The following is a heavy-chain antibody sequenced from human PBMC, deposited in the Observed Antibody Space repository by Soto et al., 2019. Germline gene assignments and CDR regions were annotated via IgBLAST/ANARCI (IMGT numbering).Heavy chain of an antibody. CDR1: GGTFSSYA. D-gene: IGHD2-15*01. CDR2: IIPIFGTA. Sequence: QVQLVQSGAEVKKPGSSVKVSCKASGGTFSSYAISWVRQAPGQGLEWMGGIIPIFGTANYAQKFQGRVTITADESTSTAYMEMSSLRSEDTAVYYCARSEDYCSGGSCYRNWYFDLWCRGTLVTVSS. V-gene: IGHV1-69*01. J-gene: IGHJ2*01. CDR3: ARSEDYCSGGSCYRNWYFDL.